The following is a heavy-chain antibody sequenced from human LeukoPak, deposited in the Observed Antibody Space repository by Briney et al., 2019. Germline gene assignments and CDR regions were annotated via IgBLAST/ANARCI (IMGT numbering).Heavy chain of an antibody. CDR2: IKEDGSEK. CDR3: ASGRQLGY. CDR1: GFPFRNYW. V-gene: IGHV3-7*01. Sequence: GGTLRLSCAASGFPFRNYWMSWVRQAPGKGQEWVANIKEDGSEKYYVDSVKGRFTISRDNARNSLYLQMNSLRAEDTAVYYCASGRQLGYWGQGTLVTVSS. D-gene: IGHD6-13*01. J-gene: IGHJ4*02.